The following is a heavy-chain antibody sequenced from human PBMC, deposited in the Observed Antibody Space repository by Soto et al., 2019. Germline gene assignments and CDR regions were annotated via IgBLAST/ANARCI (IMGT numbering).Heavy chain of an antibody. CDR2: INHSGST. CDR1: GGSFSGYY. J-gene: IGHJ4*02. Sequence: SETLSLTCAVYGGSFSGYYWSWIRQPPGKGLEWIGEINHSGSTNYNPSHKSRVTISVDTSKNQFSLKLSSVTAADTAVYYCARVRSSSHRNDYWGQGTLVTVSS. V-gene: IGHV4-34*01. D-gene: IGHD6-6*01. CDR3: ARVRSSSHRNDY.